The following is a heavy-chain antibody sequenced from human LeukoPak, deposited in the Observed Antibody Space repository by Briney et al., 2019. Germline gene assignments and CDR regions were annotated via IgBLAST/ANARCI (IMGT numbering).Heavy chain of an antibody. J-gene: IGHJ3*02. D-gene: IGHD6-19*01. V-gene: IGHV3-9*01. CDR3: ARDSSGWSGDI. Sequence: PGRSLRLSCAASGFTFDDYAMHWVRQAPGKGLEWVSGINWNSGFIYYADSVKGRFTISRDNAKNSLYLQMNSLRAEDTAVYYCARDSSGWSGDIWGQGTMVTVSS. CDR2: INWNSGFI. CDR1: GFTFDDYA.